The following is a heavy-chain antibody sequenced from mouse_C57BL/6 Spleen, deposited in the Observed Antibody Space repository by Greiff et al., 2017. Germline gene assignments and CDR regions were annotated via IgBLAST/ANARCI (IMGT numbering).Heavy chain of an antibody. Sequence: EVMLVESGGGLVQPGGSMKLSCAASGFTFSDAWMDWVRQSPEKGLEWVAEIRNKANNHATYYAESVKGRFTISRDDSKSSVYLQMNSLRAEDTCIYYCTRNGYDGYYAMDYWGQGTSVTVSS. CDR3: TRNGYDGYYAMDY. CDR2: IRNKANNHAT. D-gene: IGHD2-2*01. J-gene: IGHJ4*01. V-gene: IGHV6-6*01. CDR1: GFTFSDAW.